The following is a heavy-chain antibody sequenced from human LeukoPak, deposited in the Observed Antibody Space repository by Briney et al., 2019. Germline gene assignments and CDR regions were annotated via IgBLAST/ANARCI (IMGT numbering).Heavy chain of an antibody. V-gene: IGHV4-4*07. CDR1: GGSVSRYY. CDR3: ARDLISSGFDY. J-gene: IGHJ4*02. CDR2: IYTSGST. D-gene: IGHD3-10*01. Sequence: SETPSLTCTVPGGSVSRYYWSCIRQPAGEGLEWIGRIYTSGSTNYNPSLKSRVTMSVDTSKNQFSLKLSSVTAADTAVYYCARDLISSGFDYWGQGTLVTVSS.